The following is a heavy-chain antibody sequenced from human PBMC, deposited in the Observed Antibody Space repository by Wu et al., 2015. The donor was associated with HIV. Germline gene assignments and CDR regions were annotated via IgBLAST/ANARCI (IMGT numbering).Heavy chain of an antibody. Sequence: QVQLVQSGAEVKKPGASVKVSCKASGYTFTGYYMHWVRQAPGQGLEWMGWINPNSGGTNYAQKFQGRVTMTRDTSISTAYMELSRLRSDDTAVYYCARSPPLSHIVVSNWFDPWGQGTLVTVSS. J-gene: IGHJ5*02. CDR1: GYTFTGYY. CDR2: INPNSGGT. D-gene: IGHD2-2*01. V-gene: IGHV1-2*02. CDR3: ARSPPLSHIVVSNWFDP.